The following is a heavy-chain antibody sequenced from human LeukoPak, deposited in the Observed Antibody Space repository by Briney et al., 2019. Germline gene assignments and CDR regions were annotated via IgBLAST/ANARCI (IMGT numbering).Heavy chain of an antibody. D-gene: IGHD3-22*01. CDR2: MNPNSGNT. V-gene: IGHV1-8*01. Sequence: ASVKVSCKASGYTFTSYDINWVRQATGQGLEWMGWMNPNSGNTGYAQKFQGRVTMTRNTSISTAYMELSSLRSKDTAVYYCARGRYYYDSSGYYQYYFDYWGQGTLVTVSS. CDR3: ARGRYYYDSSGYYQYYFDY. J-gene: IGHJ4*02. CDR1: GYTFTSYD.